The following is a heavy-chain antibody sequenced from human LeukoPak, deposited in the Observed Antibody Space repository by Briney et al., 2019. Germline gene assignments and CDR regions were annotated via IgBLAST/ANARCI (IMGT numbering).Heavy chain of an antibody. CDR1: GFMFSRLG. J-gene: IGHJ6*03. CDR2: IWHDGSVE. CDR3: AKEGDQFRGYLDA. D-gene: IGHD3-16*01. V-gene: IGHV3-33*06. Sequence: GGSLRLSCAASGFMFSRLGMQWVRQAPGEGLQWVAMIWHDGSVEEYADSVKGRFTISRDNSRNTLYLQMNSLRDDDTAVYYCAKEGDQFRGYLDAWGKGTTVTVSS.